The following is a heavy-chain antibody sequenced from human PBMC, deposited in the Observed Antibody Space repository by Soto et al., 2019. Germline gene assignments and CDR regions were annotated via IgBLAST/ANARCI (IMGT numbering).Heavy chain of an antibody. CDR3: ARDRQGYCSGGSCSSYYYGMDV. CDR2: IYYSGST. V-gene: IGHV4-31*03. CDR1: GGSISSGGYC. J-gene: IGHJ6*02. D-gene: IGHD2-15*01. Sequence: SETLSLTCTVSGGSISSGGYCWSWIRQHPGKGLEWIGYIYYSGSTYYNPSLKSRVTISVDTSKNQFSLKLSSVTAADTAVYYCARDRQGYCSGGSCSSYYYGMDVWGQGTTVTVSS.